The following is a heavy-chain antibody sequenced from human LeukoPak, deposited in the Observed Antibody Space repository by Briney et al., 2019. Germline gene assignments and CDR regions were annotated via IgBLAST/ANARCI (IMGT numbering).Heavy chain of an antibody. D-gene: IGHD3-22*01. V-gene: IGHV3-9*01. Sequence: GGSLRLSCAASGFTFDDYAMHWVRQAPGKGLEWVSGISWNSGSIGYADSVKGRFTISRDNAKNSLYLQMNSLRAEDTALYYCAKGGRGYYYGDFDYWGQGTLVTVSS. CDR3: AKGGRGYYYGDFDY. CDR1: GFTFDDYA. J-gene: IGHJ4*02. CDR2: ISWNSGSI.